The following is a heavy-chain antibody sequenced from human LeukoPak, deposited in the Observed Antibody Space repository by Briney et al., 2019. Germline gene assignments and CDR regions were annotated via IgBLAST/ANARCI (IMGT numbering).Heavy chain of an antibody. V-gene: IGHV4-59*01. J-gene: IGHJ6*03. CDR3: ARGRVSSSTWYSTYYYYFYMDV. CDR1: DDSITMYY. Sequence: SETLSLTCSVSDDSITMYYWTWIRQPPRKGLEWIGYVDHTGSTNFNPSLNGRVSISRDTTNNLFSLRLRSVTAADTAVYFCARGRVSSSTWYSTYYYYFYMDVWGKGTTVTVSS. CDR2: VDHTGST. D-gene: IGHD1-1*01.